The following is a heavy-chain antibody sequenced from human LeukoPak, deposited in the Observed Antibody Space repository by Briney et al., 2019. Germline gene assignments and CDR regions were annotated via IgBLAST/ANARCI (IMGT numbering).Heavy chain of an antibody. J-gene: IGHJ4*02. CDR1: GGPLSGYY. CDR3: ARHYDILTGYSEHLDY. Sequence: SKTLSLTCAVYGGPLSGYYWSWIRQPPGEVLEWIGEINYSGTTNYNPSLGSRVTISLDPSTRQFSLKLSSVTAADTAVYYCARHYDILTGYSEHLDYWGQGTLVTVSS. V-gene: IGHV4-34*01. CDR2: INYSGTT. D-gene: IGHD3-9*01.